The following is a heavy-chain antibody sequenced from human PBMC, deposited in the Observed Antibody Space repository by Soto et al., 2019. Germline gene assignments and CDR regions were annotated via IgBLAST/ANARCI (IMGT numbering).Heavy chain of an antibody. CDR1: GGSISSYY. Sequence: ASETLSLTCTVSGGSISSYYWNWIRQPPGKGLEWIGFISYSGSTNYNPALTSRVTISVDTSKDQFSLRLNSVTAADTAVYYCARVQSTSWGYYYAVDVWGQGTTVTVSS. V-gene: IGHV4-59*01. D-gene: IGHD2-2*01. CDR2: ISYSGST. CDR3: ARVQSTSWGYYYAVDV. J-gene: IGHJ6*01.